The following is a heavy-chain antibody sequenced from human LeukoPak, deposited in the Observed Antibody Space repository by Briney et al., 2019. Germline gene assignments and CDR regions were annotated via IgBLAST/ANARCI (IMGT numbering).Heavy chain of an antibody. CDR3: AKERSSGWSDYFDY. V-gene: IGHV3-23*01. D-gene: IGHD6-19*01. CDR2: ISGSGDST. Sequence: GGSLRLSCAVSGFTFSICAMSWVRQAPGKGLEWVSTISGSGDSTYYADSVKGRFTISRDNSNNTLYLQMNRLRGEDTAVYYCAKERSSGWSDYFDYWGQGTLVTVSS. CDR1: GFTFSICA. J-gene: IGHJ4*02.